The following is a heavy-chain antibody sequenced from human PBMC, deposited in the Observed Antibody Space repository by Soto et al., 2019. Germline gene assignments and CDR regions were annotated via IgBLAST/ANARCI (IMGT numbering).Heavy chain of an antibody. CDR1: GFSFSTYG. CDR2: IVNDDSWK. V-gene: IGHV3-33*01. J-gene: IGHJ3*01. CDR3: ASDDAGVPASSNAFDL. D-gene: IGHD2-2*01. Sequence: QVQLVESGGGVVQPGTSLRLSCAASGFSFSTYGFHWVRQTPGKGLEWVAVIVNDDSWKDYADSVKGRFTITRDHSHNTLYLQMNSLRADDTALYFCASDDAGVPASSNAFDLCGQWTMVTVSS.